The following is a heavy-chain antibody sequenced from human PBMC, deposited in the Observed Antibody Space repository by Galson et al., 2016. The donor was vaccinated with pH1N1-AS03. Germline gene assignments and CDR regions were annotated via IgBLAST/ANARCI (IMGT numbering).Heavy chain of an antibody. CDR2: IDWNSGTI. V-gene: IGHV3-9*01. J-gene: IGHJ4*02. CDR3: AKSPGYCSDGSSSDQGYFDS. D-gene: IGHD2-15*01. Sequence: SLRLSCAGSGFTFDAYAMHWVRQAPGKGLEWVSGIDWNSGTIGYTDSVKGRFTIARDNAKNSLYLQMNSLRGGDPALYYCAKSPGYCSDGSSSDQGYFDSWGQGTLVTVSS. CDR1: GFTFDAYA.